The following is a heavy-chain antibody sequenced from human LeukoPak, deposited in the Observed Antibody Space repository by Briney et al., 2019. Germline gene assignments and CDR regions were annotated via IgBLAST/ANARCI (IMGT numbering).Heavy chain of an antibody. CDR2: ISHSADT. D-gene: IGHD2-2*02. J-gene: IGHJ4*02. CDR1: GYSISSGYY. CDR3: ARGPGYCSSTSCYRGMFVY. V-gene: IGHV4-38-2*01. Sequence: SETLSLTCVVSGYSISSGYYWGWIRQPPGKGLEWIGSISHSADTYYNPSLRSRVTISEDTSKNQFSLKLSSVTAADTAVYYCARGPGYCSSTSCYRGMFVYWGQGTLVTVSS.